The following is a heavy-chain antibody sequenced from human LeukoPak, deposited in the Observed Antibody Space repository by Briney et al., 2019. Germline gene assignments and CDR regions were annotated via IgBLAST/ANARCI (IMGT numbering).Heavy chain of an antibody. CDR1: GFTFSSYG. CDR2: IRYDGSNK. V-gene: IGHV3-30*02. CDR3: ARDQEGGAGSCYFDF. J-gene: IGHJ4*02. D-gene: IGHD2-15*01. Sequence: GGSLRLSCAASGFTFSSYGMHWVRQAPGKGLEWVAFIRYDGSNKYYADSVKGRFTISRDNAKNSLYLQMDSLRVDDTAIYYCARDQEGGAGSCYFDFWGQGALVTVSS.